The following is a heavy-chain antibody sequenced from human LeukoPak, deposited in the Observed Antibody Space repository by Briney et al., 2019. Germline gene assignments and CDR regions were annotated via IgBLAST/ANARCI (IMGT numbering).Heavy chain of an antibody. D-gene: IGHD6-19*01. Sequence: SQTLSLTCTVSGGSISSGGYYWSWIRQHPGKGLEWIGYIYYSGSTYYNPSLKSRVTISVDTSKNQFSLKLSSVTAADTAVYYCARDAPSGDAFDIWGQGTMVTVSS. CDR3: ARDAPSGDAFDI. CDR2: IYYSGST. J-gene: IGHJ3*02. CDR1: GGSISSGGYY. V-gene: IGHV4-31*03.